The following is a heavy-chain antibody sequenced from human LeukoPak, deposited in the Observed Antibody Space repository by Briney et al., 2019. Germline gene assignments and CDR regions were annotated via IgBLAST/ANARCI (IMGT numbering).Heavy chain of an antibody. D-gene: IGHD2/OR15-2a*01. J-gene: IGHJ3*02. Sequence: SVKVSCKASGGTFSSYAISWVRQAPGQGLEWMGGIIPIFGTANYAQKFQGRVTITADESTSTAYMELSSLRSEDTAVYYCAREWDYLNDAFDIWGQGTMVTVSS. CDR3: AREWDYLNDAFDI. V-gene: IGHV1-69*13. CDR1: GGTFSSYA. CDR2: IIPIFGTA.